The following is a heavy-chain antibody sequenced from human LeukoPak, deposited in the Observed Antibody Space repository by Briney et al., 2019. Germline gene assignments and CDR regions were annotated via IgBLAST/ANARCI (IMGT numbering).Heavy chain of an antibody. Sequence: PSETLSLTCAVYGGSFSGYYWSWIRQPPGKGLEWIGEINHSGSTNYHPSLKSRVTISVDTSKNQFSLKLSSVTAADTAVYYCAGGSYSMFNWGQGTLVTVSS. CDR1: GGSFSGYY. D-gene: IGHD1-26*01. CDR2: INHSGST. CDR3: AGGSYSMFN. J-gene: IGHJ4*02. V-gene: IGHV4-34*01.